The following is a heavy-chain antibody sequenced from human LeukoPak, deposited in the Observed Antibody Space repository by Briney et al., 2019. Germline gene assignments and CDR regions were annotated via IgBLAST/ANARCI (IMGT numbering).Heavy chain of an antibody. CDR3: ARQPYNWNYAHFDY. V-gene: IGHV4-30-4*01. J-gene: IGHJ4*02. CDR1: GGSISSGDYY. D-gene: IGHD1-7*01. CDR2: IYYSGST. Sequence: SETLSLTCTVSGGSISSGDYYWSWIRQPPGKGLEGIGYIYYSGSTYYNPSLKSRVTISVDTSKNQFSLKLSSVTAADTAVYYCARQPYNWNYAHFDYWGQGTLVTVSS.